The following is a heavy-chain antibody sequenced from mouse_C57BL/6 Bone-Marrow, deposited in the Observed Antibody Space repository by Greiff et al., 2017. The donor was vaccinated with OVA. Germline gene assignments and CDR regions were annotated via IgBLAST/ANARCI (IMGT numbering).Heavy chain of an antibody. CDR1: GYSFTGYF. Sequence: LVEPGDSVKISCKASGYSFTGYFMNWVMQSHGKSLEWIGRINPYNGDTFYNQKFKGKATLTVDKSSSTAHMELRSLTSEDSAVYYCARDYYYGSSPWWGQGTLVTVSA. CDR2: INPYNGDT. V-gene: IGHV1-20*01. D-gene: IGHD1-1*01. J-gene: IGHJ3*02. CDR3: ARDYYYGSSPW.